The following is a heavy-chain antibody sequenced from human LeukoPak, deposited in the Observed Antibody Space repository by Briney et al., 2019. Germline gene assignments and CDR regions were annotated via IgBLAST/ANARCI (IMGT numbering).Heavy chain of an antibody. CDR3: ARDPYSGSYFDY. CDR1: GGSISSFY. V-gene: IGHV4-59*01. CDR2: IYYSGNT. J-gene: IGHJ4*02. Sequence: SETLSLTCTVPGGSISSFYWGWIRQPPGKGLEWIGYIYYSGNTNYNPSLKSRVTISGDTSKNQFSLKLSSVTAADTAVYYCARDPYSGSYFDYWGQGTLVTVSS. D-gene: IGHD1-26*01.